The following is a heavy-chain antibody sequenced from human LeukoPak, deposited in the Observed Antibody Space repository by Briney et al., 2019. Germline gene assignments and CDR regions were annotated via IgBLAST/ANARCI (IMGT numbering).Heavy chain of an antibody. CDR2: INPSGGST. J-gene: IGHJ6*03. CDR3: ARDRGVAVAGNYYYYMDV. D-gene: IGHD6-19*01. CDR1: GYTFTSYY. Sequence: ASVKVYCKASGYTFTSYYMHWVRQAPGQGLEWMGIINPSGGSTSYAQKFQGRVTMTRDMSTSTVYMELSSLRSEDTAVYYCARDRGVAVAGNYYYYMDVWGKGTTVTVSS. V-gene: IGHV1-46*01.